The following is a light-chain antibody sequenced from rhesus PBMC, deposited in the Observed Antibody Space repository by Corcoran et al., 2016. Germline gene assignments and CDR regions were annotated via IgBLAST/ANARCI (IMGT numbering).Light chain of an antibody. J-gene: IGLJ1*01. CDR1: SSEIGGYNY. CDR2: DVS. Sequence: QAALTQPPSVSGSPGQSVTISCTGTSSEIGGYNYVSWYQQHPGKAPKLMIYDVSKRPSGVSDRFSGSKSGNTASLTISGLQTDDEADYYCSSYAGSNTYIFGAGTRLTVL. V-gene: IGLV2-23*01. CDR3: SSYAGSNTYI.